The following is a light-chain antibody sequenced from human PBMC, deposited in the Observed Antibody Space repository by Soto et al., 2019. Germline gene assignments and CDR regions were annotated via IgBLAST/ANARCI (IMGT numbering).Light chain of an antibody. CDR1: HSISSE. J-gene: IGKJ2*01. Sequence: EIVMTQSPATLSLSPWYSATLSCTASHSISSELAWYQQKPGQPPRLLIYGASTRATGVPARFTGSGSGSDFTLTISGLQSEDFAVYYCQQGHNWPLTFGQGTRLEI. CDR3: QQGHNWPLT. CDR2: GAS. V-gene: IGKV3-15*01.